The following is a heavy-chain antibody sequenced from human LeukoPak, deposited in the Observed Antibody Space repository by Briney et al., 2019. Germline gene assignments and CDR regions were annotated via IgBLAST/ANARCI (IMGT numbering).Heavy chain of an antibody. CDR1: GFTFSSYW. D-gene: IGHD3-22*01. J-gene: IGHJ2*01. V-gene: IGHV3-7*01. Sequence: GSLRLSCAASGFTFSSYWMSWVRQAPGKGLEWVATIKQDGSEKYYVDSVKGRFTISRDNAKNSLYLQMNSLRAEDTAVYYCARNLLHPLGWYFDLWGRGTLVTVSS. CDR2: IKQDGSEK. CDR3: ARNLLHPLGWYFDL.